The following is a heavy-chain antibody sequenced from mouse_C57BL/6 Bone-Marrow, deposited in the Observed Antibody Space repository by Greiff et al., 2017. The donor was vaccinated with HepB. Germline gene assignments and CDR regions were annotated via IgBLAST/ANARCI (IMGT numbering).Heavy chain of an antibody. V-gene: IGHV5-12*01. J-gene: IGHJ1*03. D-gene: IGHD1-1*01. CDR1: GFTFSDYY. Sequence: DVMLVESGGGLVQPGGSLKLSCAASGFTFSDYYMYWVRQTPEKRLEWVAYISNGGGSTYYPDTVKGRFTISRDNAKNTLYLQMSRLKSEDTAMYYCARRGYYYGSDWYFDVWGTGTTVTVSS. CDR3: ARRGYYYGSDWYFDV. CDR2: ISNGGGST.